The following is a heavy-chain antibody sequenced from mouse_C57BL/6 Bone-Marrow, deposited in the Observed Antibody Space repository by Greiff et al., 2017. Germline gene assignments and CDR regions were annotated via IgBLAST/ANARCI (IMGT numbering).Heavy chain of an antibody. CDR2: ISSGSSTI. Sequence: EVMLVESGGGLVKPGGSLTLSCAASGFTFSDYGMHWVRQAPEKGLEWVAYISSGSSTIYYADTVTGRFTISRDNAKNTLFLQMTSLRSEDTAMYYCARGPDYWGQGTTLTVSS. CDR1: GFTFSDYG. CDR3: ARGPDY. J-gene: IGHJ2*01. V-gene: IGHV5-17*01.